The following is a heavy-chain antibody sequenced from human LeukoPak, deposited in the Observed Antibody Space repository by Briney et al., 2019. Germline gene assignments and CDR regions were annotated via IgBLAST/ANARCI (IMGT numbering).Heavy chain of an antibody. V-gene: IGHV3-9*01. Sequence: SLRLSCAASGFSFGGYALHWVRQAPGKGLEWVASISWNSGDIVHADSVKGRFTISRDNAKNSLYLQMDGLRTEDTALYYCVKSGGYATAIRYFDLWGRGTLVTVSS. D-gene: IGHD2-21*02. CDR1: GFSFGGYA. CDR3: VKSGGYATAIRYFDL. CDR2: ISWNSGDI. J-gene: IGHJ2*01.